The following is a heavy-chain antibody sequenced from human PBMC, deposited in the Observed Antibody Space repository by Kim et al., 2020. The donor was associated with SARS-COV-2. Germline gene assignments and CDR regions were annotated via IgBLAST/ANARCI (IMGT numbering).Heavy chain of an antibody. CDR3: ARAAHYYDSSGPYWYFDL. J-gene: IGHJ2*01. Sequence: GGSLRLSCAASGFTFSSYDMHWVRQATGKGLEWVSAIGTAGDTYYPGSVKGRFTISRENAKNSLYLQMNSLRAGDTAVYYCARAAHYYDSSGPYWYFDLWGRGTLVTVSS. CDR2: IGTAGDT. V-gene: IGHV3-13*01. CDR1: GFTFSSYD. D-gene: IGHD3-22*01.